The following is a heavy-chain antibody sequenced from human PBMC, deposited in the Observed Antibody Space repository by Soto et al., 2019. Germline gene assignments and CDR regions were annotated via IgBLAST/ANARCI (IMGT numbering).Heavy chain of an antibody. D-gene: IGHD3-3*01. CDR1: GFTFSSYG. V-gene: IGHV3-30*18. J-gene: IGHJ6*02. CDR2: ISYDGSNK. CDR3: AKDFGDYYYYYGMDV. Sequence: SGGSLRLSCAASGFTFSSYGRHWVRQAPGKGLEWVAVISYDGSNKYYADSVKGRFTISRDNSKNTLYLQMNSLRAEDTAVYYCAKDFGDYYYYYGMDVWGQGTTVTVSS.